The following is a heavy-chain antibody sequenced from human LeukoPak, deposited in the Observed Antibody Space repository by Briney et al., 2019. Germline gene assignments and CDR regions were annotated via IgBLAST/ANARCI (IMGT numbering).Heavy chain of an antibody. CDR1: GFTFSSYS. J-gene: IGHJ6*02. V-gene: IGHV3-23*01. Sequence: GGSLRLSCAASGFTFSSYSMSWVRQAPGKGLEWVSGTSDRGDYTYYADSVKGRFTISRDTSKNTLYLQMNSLRAEDTAVYYCAKGQTYYDSSGSRRYYYGMDVWGQGTTVTVSS. CDR2: TSDRGDYT. D-gene: IGHD3-22*01. CDR3: AKGQTYYDSSGSRRYYYGMDV.